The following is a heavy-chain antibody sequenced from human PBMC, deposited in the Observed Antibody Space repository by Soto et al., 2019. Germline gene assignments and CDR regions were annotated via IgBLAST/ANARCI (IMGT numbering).Heavy chain of an antibody. CDR2: INAGNGNT. CDR1: GYTFTSYA. V-gene: IGHV1-3*01. D-gene: IGHD6-13*01. CDR3: ARDWGIAAAGSDYYYGMDV. Sequence: QVQLVQSGAEVKKPGASVKVSCKASGYTFTSYAMYWVRQAPGQRLEWMGWINAGNGNTKYSQKFQGRVTITRDTSASTAYMELRSLRSEDTAVYSCARDWGIAAAGSDYYYGMDVWGQGTTVTVSS. J-gene: IGHJ6*02.